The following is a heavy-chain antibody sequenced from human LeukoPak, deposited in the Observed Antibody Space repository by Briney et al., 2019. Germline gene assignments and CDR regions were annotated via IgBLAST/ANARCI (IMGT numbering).Heavy chain of an antibody. D-gene: IGHD5-18*01. V-gene: IGHV1-46*01. Sequence: GASVEVSCKASGYTFTSYYMHWVRQAPGQGLEWMGIINPSGGSTSYAQKFQGRVTMTRDTSTSTVYMELSSLRSEDTAVYYCARVDTAMVFDYWGQGTLVTVSS. CDR3: ARVDTAMVFDY. CDR1: GYTFTSYY. CDR2: INPSGGST. J-gene: IGHJ4*02.